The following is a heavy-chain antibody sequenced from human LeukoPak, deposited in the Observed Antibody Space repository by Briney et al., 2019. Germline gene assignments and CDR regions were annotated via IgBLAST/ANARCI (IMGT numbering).Heavy chain of an antibody. V-gene: IGHV3-21*01. CDR3: ARATTYYGSGSYSFFDP. CDR1: GFAFSSYT. Sequence: PGGSLRLSCAASGFAFSSYTMNWVRQAPGRGLEWVSSIGPRSTYIFYADSVKGRFTISRDNAKNSLYLQMSSLRAEDTAVYYCARATTYYGSGSYSFFDPWGQGTLVTVSS. J-gene: IGHJ5*02. D-gene: IGHD3-10*01. CDR2: IGPRSTYI.